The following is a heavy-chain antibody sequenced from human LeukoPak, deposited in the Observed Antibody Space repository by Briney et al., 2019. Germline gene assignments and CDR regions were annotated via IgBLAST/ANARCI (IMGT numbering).Heavy chain of an antibody. D-gene: IGHD3-22*01. V-gene: IGHV1-69*04. Sequence: WASVKVSCKASGGTSNSHAISWVRQAPGQGLEWMRRIIPNLGTTNRAQNFQDRVTLTADKSTNTAYMELTSLTSDDTAVYYCATTNDGGGYQWGDFFDFWGQGTLVTVSS. J-gene: IGHJ4*02. CDR3: ATTNDGGGYQWGDFFDF. CDR2: IIPNLGTT. CDR1: GGTSNSHA.